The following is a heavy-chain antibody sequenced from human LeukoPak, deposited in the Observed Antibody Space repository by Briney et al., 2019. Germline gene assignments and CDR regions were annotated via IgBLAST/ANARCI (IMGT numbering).Heavy chain of an antibody. D-gene: IGHD2-21*02. J-gene: IGHJ4*02. Sequence: SVTVSCKASGGSFSRYANSLVRQAPGQGVEWMGRIIPIFGITNYEQKLQGRVTLTADTSTSTAYMELNDLRSEDTAIYFCARVTGMTSPQYDLWGQGTLVTVSS. CDR3: ARVTGMTSPQYDL. CDR2: IIPIFGIT. CDR1: GGSFSRYA. V-gene: IGHV1-69*04.